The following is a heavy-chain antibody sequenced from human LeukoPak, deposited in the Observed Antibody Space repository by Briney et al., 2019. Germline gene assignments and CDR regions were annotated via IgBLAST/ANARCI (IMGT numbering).Heavy chain of an antibody. Sequence: GGSLRLSCTASGFTLSSYAMSWVRQAPGEGLEWVSTISGSADNTNYAEAVKGRFTISRDNSKNTMYLQVNSLRAEDTAVYYCAKQGFGCWGQGTLVTVSS. CDR2: ISGSADNT. J-gene: IGHJ4*02. CDR1: GFTLSSYA. V-gene: IGHV3-23*01. CDR3: AKQGFGC.